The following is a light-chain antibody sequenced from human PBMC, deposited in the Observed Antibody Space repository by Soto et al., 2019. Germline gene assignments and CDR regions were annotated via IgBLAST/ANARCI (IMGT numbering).Light chain of an antibody. CDR1: SSDIGAYNY. J-gene: IGLJ1*01. V-gene: IGLV2-14*03. Sequence: QSALTQPASVSGSPGQSITISCTGSSSDIGAYNYVSWYQQHPGKVPKLMIYNVRNRPSGVSNRFSGSKSGNTASLIISGLQAEDEADYYCSSYTSSAARVFGTGTKVTVL. CDR2: NVR. CDR3: SSYTSSAARV.